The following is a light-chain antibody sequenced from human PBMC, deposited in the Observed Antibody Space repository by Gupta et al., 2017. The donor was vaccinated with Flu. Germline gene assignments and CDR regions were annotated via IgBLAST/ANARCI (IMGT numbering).Light chain of an antibody. V-gene: IGLV1-40*01. CDR1: SSNIGAGYD. CDR3: QSYDSSLTGSNWV. CDR2: SNS. Sequence: QSVLTQPPSVSGAPGQRVTISCTGSSSNIGAGYDVHWYQELPGTAPKLLIYSNSNRPSGVPDRFSGSKSGTSASLAITGLQAEDEAYYYCQSYDSSLTGSNWVFGGGTKLTVL. J-gene: IGLJ3*02.